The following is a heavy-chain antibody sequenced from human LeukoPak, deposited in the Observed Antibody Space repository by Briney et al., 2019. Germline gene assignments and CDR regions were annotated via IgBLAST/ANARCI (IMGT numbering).Heavy chain of an antibody. CDR1: GFTFSSYA. CDR3: AKWAVGDSSGYYYGY. D-gene: IGHD3-22*01. V-gene: IGHV3-23*01. J-gene: IGHJ4*02. Sequence: GGSLRLSCAASGFTFSSYAMSWVRQAPGKGLEGFSAISGSGGSTYYADSVKGRFTISRDNSKNTLYLQMNSLRAEDTAVYYCAKWAVGDSSGYYYGYWGQGTLVTVSS. CDR2: ISGSGGST.